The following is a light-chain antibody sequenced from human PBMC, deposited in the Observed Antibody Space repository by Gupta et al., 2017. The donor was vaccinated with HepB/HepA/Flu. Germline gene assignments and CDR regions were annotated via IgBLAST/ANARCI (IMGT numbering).Light chain of an antibody. Sequence: ILLTQSPDTLSLSPGERATLSCRASQSVSGSYLAWYQQKPGQAPRLLIFGASSRATGIPDRFSGSVSGTDFTLNISRLEPEDFAVYYCQHYGSSAWTFGQGTKVEIK. V-gene: IGKV3-20*01. CDR3: QHYGSSAWT. CDR1: QSVSGSY. CDR2: GAS. J-gene: IGKJ1*01.